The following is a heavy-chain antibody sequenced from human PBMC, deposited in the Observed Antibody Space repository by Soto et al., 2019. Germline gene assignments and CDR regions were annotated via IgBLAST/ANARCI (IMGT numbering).Heavy chain of an antibody. CDR1: GDSFTNYA. V-gene: IGHV1-69*01. D-gene: IGHD2-8*01. Sequence: QVLLVQSGAEMKQPGSSVSVSCKASGDSFTNYAFTWVRQAPGQGPEWLGGIILALGTPHYSQLFQGRLTITADDSSSTVYMELGSLRLDDTAVYYCGRYCTNTKCRGGYYLDLWGQGTLLTVSS. CDR3: GRYCTNTKCRGGYYLDL. CDR2: IILALGTP. J-gene: IGHJ5*02.